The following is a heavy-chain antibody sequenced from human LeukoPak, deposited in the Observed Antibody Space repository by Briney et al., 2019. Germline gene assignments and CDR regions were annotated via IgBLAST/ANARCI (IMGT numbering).Heavy chain of an antibody. D-gene: IGHD6-13*01. CDR1: GFTFSSYW. CDR3: AKSTRYSSSRNFDY. J-gene: IGHJ4*02. V-gene: IGHV3-23*01. Sequence: GGSLRLSCAASGFTFSSYWMSWVRQAPGKGLEWVSAISGSGGSTYYADSVKGRFTISRDNSKNTLYLQMNSLRAEDTAVYYCAKSTRYSSSRNFDYWGQGTLVTVSS. CDR2: ISGSGGST.